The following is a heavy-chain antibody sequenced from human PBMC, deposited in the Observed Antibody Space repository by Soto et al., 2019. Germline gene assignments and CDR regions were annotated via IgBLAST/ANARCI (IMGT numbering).Heavy chain of an antibody. CDR3: ARDYGILTGYYS. V-gene: IGHV3-30-3*01. CDR1: GFTFSSYA. CDR2: ISYDGSNK. Sequence: GGSLRLSCAASGFTFSSYAMHWVRQAPGKGLEWVAVISYDGSNKYYADSVKGRFTISRDNSKNTLYLQMNSLRAEDTAVYYCARDYGILTGYYSWGQGTLVTVSS. J-gene: IGHJ4*02. D-gene: IGHD3-9*01.